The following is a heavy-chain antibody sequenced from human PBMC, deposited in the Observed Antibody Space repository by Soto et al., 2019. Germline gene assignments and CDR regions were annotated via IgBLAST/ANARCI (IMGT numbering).Heavy chain of an antibody. V-gene: IGHV4-61*03. D-gene: IGHD2-21*01. CDR1: GDSITTGSYY. CDR3: AREWGRIPYYVMKV. CDR2: ISYTGRT. Sequence: PSETLSLTCIVSGDSITTGSYYWTWLRQPPGKGLEWIGYISYTGRTKYNPSLQSRVTISVDTSKNGFSLNLSSVTAADTAVYFCAREWGRIPYYVMKVWGHETAVAVSS. J-gene: IGHJ6*02.